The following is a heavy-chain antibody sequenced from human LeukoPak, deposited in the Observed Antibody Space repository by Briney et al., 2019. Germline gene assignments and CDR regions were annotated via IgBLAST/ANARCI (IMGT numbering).Heavy chain of an antibody. D-gene: IGHD1-26*01. V-gene: IGHV4-30-4*08. J-gene: IGHJ4*02. Sequence: SETLSLTCAVYGGSFSGYYWSWIRQPPGKGLEWIGYIYYSGSTYYNPSLKSRVTISVDTSKNQFSLKLSSVTAADTAVYYCAREVVGATLFDYWGQGTLVTVSS. CDR2: IYYSGST. CDR3: AREVVGATLFDY. CDR1: GGSFSGYY.